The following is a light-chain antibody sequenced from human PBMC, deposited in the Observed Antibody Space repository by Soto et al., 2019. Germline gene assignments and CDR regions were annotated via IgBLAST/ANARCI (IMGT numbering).Light chain of an antibody. V-gene: IGKV3-20*01. Sequence: IVLKQSPGTLSLYPGERPTLSCRASQSGGSRLAWYQQKPGQSPRLLISGACSRAAGIPDRFSGSGSGTDFTLTISRLEPEDFAVYYCQKYGSSGTCGQGTK. CDR1: QSGGSR. CDR3: QKYGSSGT. J-gene: IGKJ1*01. CDR2: GAC.